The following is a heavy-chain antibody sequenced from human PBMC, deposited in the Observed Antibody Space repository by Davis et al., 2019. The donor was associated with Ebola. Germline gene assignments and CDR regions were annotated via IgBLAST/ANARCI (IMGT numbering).Heavy chain of an antibody. Sequence: PSETLSLTCTVSGGSISSSSYYWGWIRQPPGKGLEWIGEINHSGSTNYNPSLKSRVTISVDTSKNQFSLKVNSVTAADTAVYYCARGHYYGSGNSRFDYWGQGILVTVSS. CDR2: INHSGST. CDR1: GGSISSSSYY. CDR3: ARGHYYGSGNSRFDY. D-gene: IGHD3-10*01. V-gene: IGHV4-39*07. J-gene: IGHJ4*02.